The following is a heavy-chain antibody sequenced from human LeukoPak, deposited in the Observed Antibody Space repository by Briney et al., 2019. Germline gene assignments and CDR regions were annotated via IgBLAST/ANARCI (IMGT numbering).Heavy chain of an antibody. D-gene: IGHD5-24*01. CDR2: IGIDSGNT. CDR1: GFTFSSYA. V-gene: IGHV3-48*01. Sequence: GGSLRLSCAASGFTFSSYAMSWVRQAPGKGLEWISYIGIDSGNTNYADSVKGRFTISGDKAKNSLYLQMNSLRVEDTAVYYCARDYKYAFDNWGQGTLVTVSS. J-gene: IGHJ4*02. CDR3: ARDYKYAFDN.